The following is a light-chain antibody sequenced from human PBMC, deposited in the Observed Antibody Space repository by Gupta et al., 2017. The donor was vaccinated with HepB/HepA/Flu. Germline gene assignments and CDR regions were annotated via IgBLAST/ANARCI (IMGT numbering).Light chain of an antibody. V-gene: IGKV3-15*01. CDR2: GAS. CDR3: QQYNDWPLT. J-gene: IGKJ4*01. Sequence: EIVMTPSLDSLYVSPGERATLSCRASQSISSSYLAWYQQKPGQAPRLLIYGASTRATGIPARFSGSGSGKDFTLTISSLQSEDFAVYYCQQYNDWPLTVGGGTKVEIK. CDR1: QSISSSY.